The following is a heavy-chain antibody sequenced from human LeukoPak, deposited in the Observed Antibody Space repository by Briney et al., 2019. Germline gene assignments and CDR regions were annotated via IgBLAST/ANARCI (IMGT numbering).Heavy chain of an antibody. Sequence: GGSLRLSCAASGFTFSSYSMNWVRQAPGKGLEWVSSISSSSSYIYYADSVKGRFSISRDNAKNSLYLQMNSLRAEDTAVYYCAKGGEQVTWNFQNWGQGTLVTVSS. CDR1: GFTFSSYS. J-gene: IGHJ1*01. D-gene: IGHD1/OR15-1a*01. CDR3: AKGGEQVTWNFQN. CDR2: ISSSSSYI. V-gene: IGHV3-21*04.